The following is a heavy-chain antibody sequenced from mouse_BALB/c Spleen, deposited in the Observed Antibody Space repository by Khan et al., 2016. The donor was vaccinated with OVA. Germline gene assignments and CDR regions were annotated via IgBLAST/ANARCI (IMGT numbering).Heavy chain of an antibody. CDR1: GFSLTGFG. CDR3: ARKLRLGGFAY. Sequence: VQLVESGPGLVAPSQSLSITCTVSGFSLTGFGINWVRQPPGKGLEWLGMIWGDGSTDYNSALKSRLSISKDNSKSQVFLKMNSLQTDDTARYYCARKLRLGGFAYWGQGTLVTVSA. J-gene: IGHJ3*01. V-gene: IGHV2-6-7*01. CDR2: IWGDGST. D-gene: IGHD1-2*01.